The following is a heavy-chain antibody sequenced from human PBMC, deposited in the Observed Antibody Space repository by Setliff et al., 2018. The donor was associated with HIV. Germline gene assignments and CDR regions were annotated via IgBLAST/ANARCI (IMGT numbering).Heavy chain of an antibody. J-gene: IGHJ4*02. Sequence: PSETLSLTCSVSGGSIDNNKYYWTWIRQPPGKGLEWTGSIYHTGRTYYNRSLESRLTISLGRSKNQFSLKLTSVTAADTAVYYCANFFVSSVTTQDSWGQGTLVTVSS. CDR3: ANFFVSSVTTQDS. CDR1: GGSIDNNKYY. D-gene: IGHD4-17*01. CDR2: IYHTGRT. V-gene: IGHV4-39*01.